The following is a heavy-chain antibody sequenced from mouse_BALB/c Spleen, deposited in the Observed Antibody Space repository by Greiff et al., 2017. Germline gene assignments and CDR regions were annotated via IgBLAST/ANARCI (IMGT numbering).Heavy chain of an antibody. CDR1: GFTFSSYT. D-gene: IGHD2-14*01. Sequence: EVQGVESGGGLVQPGGSLKLSCAASGFTFSSYTMSWVRQNPEKRLEWVAYISNGGGSTYYPDTVKGRFTITRDNAKNTLYLQMSSLKSEDTAMYYCARHRYDSYYFDYWGQGTTLTVSS. CDR3: ARHRYDSYYFDY. V-gene: IGHV5-12-2*01. CDR2: ISNGGGST. J-gene: IGHJ2*01.